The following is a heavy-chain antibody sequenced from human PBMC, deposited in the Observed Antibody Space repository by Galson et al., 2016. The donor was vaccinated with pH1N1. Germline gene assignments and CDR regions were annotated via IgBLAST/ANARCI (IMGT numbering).Heavy chain of an antibody. V-gene: IGHV1-69*13. J-gene: IGHJ4*02. CDR3: VKEIGGSGGY. Sequence: SVKVSCKASGVIFRSFAISWVRQAPGQGLEWMGRILPIFGTTNYAQKFQGRVTITADESTSTAYMELNSLRVEDAALYYCVKEIGGSGGYWGQGTLVTVSS. D-gene: IGHD3-16*01. CDR1: GVIFRSFA. CDR2: ILPIFGTT.